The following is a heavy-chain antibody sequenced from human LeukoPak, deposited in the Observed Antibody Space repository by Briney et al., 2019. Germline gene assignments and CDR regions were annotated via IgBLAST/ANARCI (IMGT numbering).Heavy chain of an antibody. V-gene: IGHV3-11*04. CDR2: ISSGSTTI. CDR1: GFTFSDYY. Sequence: GGSLRLSCAASGFTFSDYYMTWIRQAPGKGLEWVSYISSGSTTIYYADSVKGRFTISRDNAKNSLYLQMNSLRAEGTAVYYCARDYYYGSGTYCLGLWGQGTLVTVSS. D-gene: IGHD3-10*01. J-gene: IGHJ4*02. CDR3: ARDYYYGSGTYCLGL.